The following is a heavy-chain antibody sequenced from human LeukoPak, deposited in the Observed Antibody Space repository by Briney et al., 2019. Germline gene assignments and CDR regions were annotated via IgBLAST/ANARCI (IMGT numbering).Heavy chain of an antibody. D-gene: IGHD6-25*01. CDR1: AYSFKNSW. CDR3: ARHGSVASYGVDV. CDR2: IYPGDSNT. J-gene: IGHJ6*02. V-gene: IGHV5-51*07. Sequence: GESLKISCQSSAYSFKNSWITWVHQMPGTGLEWMGIIYPGDSNTRYNPSFQGQVTISADKSISTAYLQWSSLRAPDTAEYYCARHGSVASYGVDVWGQGTTVTVSS.